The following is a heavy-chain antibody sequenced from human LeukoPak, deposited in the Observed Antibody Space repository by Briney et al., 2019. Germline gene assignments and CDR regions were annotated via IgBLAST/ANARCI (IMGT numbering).Heavy chain of an antibody. CDR2: INPNSGGT. Sequence: GASVKVSCKASRYTITGYYMHWVRQAPGQGLEWMGWINPNSGGTNYAQKFQGRVTMTRDTSISTAYMELSRLRSDDTAVYYCARDRGELLRYFDWLPINYFDYWGQGTLVTVSS. D-gene: IGHD3-9*01. CDR3: ARDRGELLRYFDWLPINYFDY. J-gene: IGHJ4*02. V-gene: IGHV1-2*02. CDR1: RYTITGYY.